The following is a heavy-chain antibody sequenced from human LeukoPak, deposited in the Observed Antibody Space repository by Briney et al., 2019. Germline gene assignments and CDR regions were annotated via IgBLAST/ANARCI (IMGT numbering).Heavy chain of an antibody. CDR3: ARGVRYYGSGSYYYYMDV. CDR2: IYSGGST. J-gene: IGHJ6*03. D-gene: IGHD3-10*01. Sequence: GGSLRLSCAASGFTVSSNYMSWVRQAPGKGLEWVSVIYSGGSTYYADSVKGRFTISRDNSKNTLYLQMNSLRAEDTAVYYCARGVRYYGSGSYYYYMDVWGKGTTVTISS. CDR1: GFTVSSNY. V-gene: IGHV3-66*01.